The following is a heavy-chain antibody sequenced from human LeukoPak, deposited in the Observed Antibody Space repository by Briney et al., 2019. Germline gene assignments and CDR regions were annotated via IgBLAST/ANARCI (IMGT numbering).Heavy chain of an antibody. CDR1: GFTFSSYG. CDR3: AKEITMYFSGWYFDY. CDR2: ISYDGSTK. J-gene: IGHJ4*02. Sequence: GRSLRLSCAASGFTFSSYGMHWVRQAPDKGLEWVGVISYDGSTKYYADSVKGRFTNTRDNPKNTLYLQMNSLRAEDTAVYYCAKEITMYFSGWYFDYWGQGTLVTVSS. D-gene: IGHD6-19*01. V-gene: IGHV3-30*18.